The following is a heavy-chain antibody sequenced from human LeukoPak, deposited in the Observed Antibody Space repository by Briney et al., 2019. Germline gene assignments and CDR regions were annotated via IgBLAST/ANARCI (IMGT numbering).Heavy chain of an antibody. CDR3: ARDLSSSARVVDY. CDR2: IYTTGST. D-gene: IGHD6-25*01. CDR1: GGSISGYY. V-gene: IGHV4-4*07. J-gene: IGHJ4*02. Sequence: SETLSLTCTVSGGSISGYYWDWIRQPAGKGLEWIGRIYTTGSTNYSPSLKSRVSMPMDTSKNQFSLNLNSVTAADTAVYYCARDLSSSARVVDYWGQGTLVTVSS.